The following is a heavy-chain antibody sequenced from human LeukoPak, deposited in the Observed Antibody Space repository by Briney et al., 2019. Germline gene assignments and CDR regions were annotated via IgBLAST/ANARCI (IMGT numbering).Heavy chain of an antibody. CDR2: INTNTRNP. CDR1: GYTFTSYA. J-gene: IGHJ6*02. CDR3: ARDSSSIYYYYGMDV. V-gene: IGHV7-4-1*02. Sequence: ASVKVSCKASGYTFTSYAMNWVRQAPGQGLEWMGWINTNTRNPTYAQGFTGRFVFSLDTSVSTAYLQISSLKAEDTAVYYCARDSSSIYYYYGMDVWGQGTTVTVSS. D-gene: IGHD6-6*01.